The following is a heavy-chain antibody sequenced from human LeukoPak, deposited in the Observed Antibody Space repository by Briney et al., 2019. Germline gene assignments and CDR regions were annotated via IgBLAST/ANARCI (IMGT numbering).Heavy chain of an antibody. Sequence: SETLSLTCAVYGGSLSAYYRRWVRQPPGKGLEWIGEINHSGSTSYNPSLKSRVAMSVDTSKNQFSRKLSSVTAADTAVYYCASIDFWSDYWGQGTLVTVSS. J-gene: IGHJ4*02. CDR2: INHSGST. V-gene: IGHV4-34*01. D-gene: IGHD3-3*01. CDR3: ASIDFWSDY. CDR1: GGSLSAYY.